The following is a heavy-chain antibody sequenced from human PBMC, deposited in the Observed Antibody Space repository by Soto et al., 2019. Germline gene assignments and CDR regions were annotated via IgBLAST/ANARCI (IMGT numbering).Heavy chain of an antibody. CDR2: INSDGSST. CDR1: GFTFSTFW. J-gene: IGHJ4*02. Sequence: EVQLVESGGGLVQPGGSLRLSCEASGFTFSTFWMHGVRQAPGKGLVWVSRINSDGSSTNYADSVKGRVTISRDNAKNMLYLQMNSLRAEDTAVYYCARDFEYWGQGTLVTVSS. V-gene: IGHV3-74*01. CDR3: ARDFEY.